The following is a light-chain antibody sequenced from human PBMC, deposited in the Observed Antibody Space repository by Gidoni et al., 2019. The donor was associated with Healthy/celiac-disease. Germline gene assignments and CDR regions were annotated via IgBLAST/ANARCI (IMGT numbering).Light chain of an antibody. CDR3: QQLNSYPSG. CDR1: QGISSY. V-gene: IGKV1-9*01. Sequence: DIQFTQSPSFLSASVGDRVTITCRASQGISSYLAWYQQKPGKAPKLLIYAASTLQSGVPSRFSGSGSGTEFTLTISSLQPEDFATYYCQQLNSYPSGFGGGTKVEIK. CDR2: AAS. J-gene: IGKJ4*01.